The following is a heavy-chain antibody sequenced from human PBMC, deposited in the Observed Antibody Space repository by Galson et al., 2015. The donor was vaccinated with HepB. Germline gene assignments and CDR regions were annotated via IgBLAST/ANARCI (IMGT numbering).Heavy chain of an antibody. J-gene: IGHJ4*02. CDR1: GLSFSTYG. V-gene: IGHV3-30*18. Sequence: SLRLSCAASGLSFSTYGMHWVRQAPGKGLEWVAVIASYGGNEYYTDSLKGRFTISRDNSRNTLYLQMNSLRAEDTAVYYCAKESWVATIEGGLDYWGQGTLVTVSS. CDR3: AKESWVATIEGGLDY. D-gene: IGHD5-12*01. CDR2: IASYGGNE.